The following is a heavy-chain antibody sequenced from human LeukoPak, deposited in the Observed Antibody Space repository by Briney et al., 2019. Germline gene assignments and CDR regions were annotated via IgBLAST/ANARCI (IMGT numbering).Heavy chain of an antibody. Sequence: NPSETLSLTCAVSGGSISSDNWWSWVRQPPGKGLEWIGEIYHSGSTNYNPSLKSRVTISVDTSKNQFSLKLSSVTAADTAVYYCARYTRGRNGMDVWGQGTTVTVSS. CDR1: GGSISSDNW. CDR2: IYHSGST. CDR3: ARYTRGRNGMDV. J-gene: IGHJ6*02. D-gene: IGHD1-26*01. V-gene: IGHV4-4*02.